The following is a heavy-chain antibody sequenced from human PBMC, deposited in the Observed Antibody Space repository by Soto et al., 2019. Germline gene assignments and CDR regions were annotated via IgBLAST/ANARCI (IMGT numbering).Heavy chain of an antibody. D-gene: IGHD5-12*01. CDR3: ARGVATIGP. CDR2: IYYSGST. V-gene: IGHV4-59*01. Sequence: PSETLSLTCSVSGDSISSYYWSWIRQPPGKGLEWIGYIYYSGSTNYNPSFKSRVTISVDTPKNQFSLKLTSVTAADTAVYYCARGVATIGPWGKGTLVTVSS. J-gene: IGHJ5*02. CDR1: GDSISSYY.